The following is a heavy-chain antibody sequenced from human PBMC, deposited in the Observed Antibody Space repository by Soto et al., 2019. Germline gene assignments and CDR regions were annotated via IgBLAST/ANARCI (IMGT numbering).Heavy chain of an antibody. J-gene: IGHJ4*02. D-gene: IGHD2-15*01. CDR1: GGTFSSYA. Sequence: QVQLVQSGAEVKKPGSSVKVSCKASGGTFSSYAISWVRQAPGQGLEWMGGIIPIFGTANYAQKFQGRVTITADESTSTAYMELSSTRSEDTAVYYCASDDLGYCSGGSCYSPEGWGQGTLVTVSS. CDR3: ASDDLGYCSGGSCYSPEG. CDR2: IIPIFGTA. V-gene: IGHV1-69*01.